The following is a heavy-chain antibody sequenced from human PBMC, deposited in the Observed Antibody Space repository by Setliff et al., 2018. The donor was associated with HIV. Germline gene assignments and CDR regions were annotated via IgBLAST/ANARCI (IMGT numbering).Heavy chain of an antibody. J-gene: IGHJ3*02. V-gene: IGHV1-2*02. CDR1: GYTFTGYY. CDR3: ARAIGITIFGVVRDAFDI. CDR2: INPNSGGT. Sequence: GASVKVSCKASGYTFTGYYMHWVRQAPGQGLEWMGWINPNSGGTNYAQKFQGRVTMTRDTSISTAYMELSRLRSDDTAVYYCARAIGITIFGVVRDAFDIWGQGTMVT. D-gene: IGHD3-3*01.